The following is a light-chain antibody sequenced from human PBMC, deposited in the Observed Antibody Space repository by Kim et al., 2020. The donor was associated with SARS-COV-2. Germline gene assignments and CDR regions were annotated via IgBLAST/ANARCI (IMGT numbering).Light chain of an antibody. Sequence: PGQTAYITCSGNKLWNKYVCWYQQKPGLSPVLVIYQDNKRPSGIPERFSGSNSGNTATLTISGTQAMDEADYYCQAWDSSTFVFGGGTQRTVL. CDR3: QAWDSSTFV. V-gene: IGLV3-1*01. J-gene: IGLJ2*01. CDR1: KLWNKY. CDR2: QDN.